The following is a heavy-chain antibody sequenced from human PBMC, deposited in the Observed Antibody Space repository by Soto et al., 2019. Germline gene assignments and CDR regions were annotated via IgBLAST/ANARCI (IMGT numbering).Heavy chain of an antibody. CDR2: ISGTASRT. CDR3: APSFRYFDS. Sequence: PWESXRLSCSVSGVTPTRTPLRWVRQAQGKGLEWVTTISGTASRTYYLDSVKGRLFISRDNSKNTVTLHMNNLTVDDTAVYFCAPSFRYFDSWGQGTRVTVSS. CDR1: GVTPTRTP. V-gene: IGHV3-23*01. J-gene: IGHJ4*02.